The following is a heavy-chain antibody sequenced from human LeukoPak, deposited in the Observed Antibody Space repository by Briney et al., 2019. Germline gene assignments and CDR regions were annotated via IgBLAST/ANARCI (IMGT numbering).Heavy chain of an antibody. CDR2: INSSGGST. V-gene: IGHV1-46*01. CDR1: GYTFTSYY. CDR3: ARGLASWLLDS. Sequence: ASVKVSCKASGYTFTSYYIHWVGQAPGQGLEWMGIINSSGGSTNYAQKFQGRVTMTRDTSTSTVSMEVSSLRSEDTAVYYCARGLASWLLDSWGQGTLVTVSS. D-gene: IGHD3-22*01. J-gene: IGHJ4*02.